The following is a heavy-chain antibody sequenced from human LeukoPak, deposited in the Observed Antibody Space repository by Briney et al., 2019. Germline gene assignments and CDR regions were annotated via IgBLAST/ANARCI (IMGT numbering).Heavy chain of an antibody. V-gene: IGHV3-48*01. J-gene: IGHJ6*02. Sequence: GGSLRLSCAASGFTFSSYSMNWVRQAPGKGLEWVSYISSSSSTIYYADSVKGRFTISRDNAKNPLYLQMNSLRAEDTAVYYCARDGDPYYYYGMDVWGQGTTVTVSS. CDR3: ARDGDPYYYYGMDV. D-gene: IGHD7-27*01. CDR1: GFTFSSYS. CDR2: ISSSSSTI.